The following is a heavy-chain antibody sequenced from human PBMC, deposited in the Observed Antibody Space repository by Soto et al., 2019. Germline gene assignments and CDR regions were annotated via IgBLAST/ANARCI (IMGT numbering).Heavy chain of an antibody. D-gene: IGHD6-19*01. Sequence: PGGSLRLSCAASGFTFTGSAMHWVRQASGKGLEWVGRIRDRTNNYATAYAASVKGRFTISRDDSKNTTYLQMNSLKTEDTAVYYCATSLSPVAGRPLHNWGQGTLVTVSS. CDR3: ATSLSPVAGRPLHN. J-gene: IGHJ4*02. V-gene: IGHV3-73*01. CDR1: GFTFTGSA. CDR2: IRDRTNNYAT.